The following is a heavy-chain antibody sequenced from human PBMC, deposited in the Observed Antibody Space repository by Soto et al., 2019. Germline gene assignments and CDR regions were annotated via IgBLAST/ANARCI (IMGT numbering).Heavy chain of an antibody. CDR3: ARVHVMVVAGSTFDY. Sequence: KTSETLSLTCTVSGFSLTGNSYWGWVRQPPGKGPEWIASMYHGGTTFYNPSLKSRVSVSMDTSKNQFSLRLRSVTATDTAVYFCARVHVMVVAGSTFDYWGHGIMVTVS. CDR2: MYHGGTT. V-gene: IGHV4-38-2*02. J-gene: IGHJ4*01. D-gene: IGHD2-21*02. CDR1: GFSLTGNSY.